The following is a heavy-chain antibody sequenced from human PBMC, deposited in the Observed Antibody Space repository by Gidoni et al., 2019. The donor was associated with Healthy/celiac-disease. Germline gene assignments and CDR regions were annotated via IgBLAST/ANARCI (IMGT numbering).Heavy chain of an antibody. J-gene: IGHJ3*02. CDR1: GFTVSTTD. CDR2: IYSGGSK. V-gene: IGHV3-53*01. CDR3: ARDRGITMVRGPRGRVAFDI. D-gene: IGHD3-10*01. Sequence: EVQLVESGGGLIQPGGSLRLSCAASGFTVSTTDITWVRPAPGKGLEWVSVIYSGGSKYYADSVKGRFTISRDNSKNTLYLQMNSLRAEDTAVYYCARDRGITMVRGPRGRVAFDIWGQGTMVTVSS.